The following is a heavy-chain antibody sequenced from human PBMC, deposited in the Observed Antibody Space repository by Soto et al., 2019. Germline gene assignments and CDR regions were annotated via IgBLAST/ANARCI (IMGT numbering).Heavy chain of an antibody. CDR2: LSGTDGRT. J-gene: IGHJ4*02. V-gene: IGHV3-23*01. CDR3: AKGWSSSWYEVVDY. Sequence: EVQLLESGGTLVQPGGSLRLSCAASGFTFSSYAMNWVRQAPGKGLEWVSTLSGTDGRTYYADSVQGRFTISRDNSKNTLYLQMNSLRAEDTAVYYCAKGWSSSWYEVVDYWGLGTLVTVSS. CDR1: GFTFSSYA. D-gene: IGHD6-13*01.